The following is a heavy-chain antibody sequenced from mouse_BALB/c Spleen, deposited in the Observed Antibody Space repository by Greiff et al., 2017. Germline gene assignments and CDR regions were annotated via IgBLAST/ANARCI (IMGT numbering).Heavy chain of an antibody. CDR2: ISSGGSYT. J-gene: IGHJ2*01. CDR1: GFTFSSYG. CDR3: ARQAITTATPFDY. D-gene: IGHD1-2*01. Sequence: EVQVVESGGDLVKPGGSLKLSCAASGFTFSSYGMSWVRQTPDKRLEWVATISSGGSYTYYPDSVKGRFTISRDTAKNTLYLQMSSLKSEDTAMYYCARQAITTATPFDYWGQGTTLTVSS. V-gene: IGHV5-6*01.